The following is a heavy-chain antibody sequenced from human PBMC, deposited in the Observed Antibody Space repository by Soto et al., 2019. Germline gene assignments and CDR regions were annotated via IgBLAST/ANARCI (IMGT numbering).Heavy chain of an antibody. V-gene: IGHV3-21*01. CDR3: ARDPYSSSSNLDY. D-gene: IGHD6-6*01. J-gene: IGHJ4*02. CDR2: ISSSSSYI. CDR1: GFTFSSYS. Sequence: GCSLRLSCAASGFTFSSYSMNWVRQAPGKGLEWVSSISSSSSYIYYADSVKGRFTISRDNAKNSLYLQMNSLRAEDTAVYYCARDPYSSSSNLDYWGQGTLVTVSS.